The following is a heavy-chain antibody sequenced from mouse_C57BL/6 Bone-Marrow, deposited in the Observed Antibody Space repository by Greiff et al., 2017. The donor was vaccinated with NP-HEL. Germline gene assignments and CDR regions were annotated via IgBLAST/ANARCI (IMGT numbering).Heavy chain of an antibody. Sequence: QVHVKQSGAELVRPGTSVKVSCKASGYAFTNYLIEWVKQRPGQGLEWIGVINPGSGGTNYNEKFKGKATLTADKSSSTAYMQLSSLTSEDSAVYFCARDGYYVYWYFDVWGTGTTVTVSS. CDR3: ARDGYYVYWYFDV. D-gene: IGHD2-3*01. CDR1: GYAFTNYL. J-gene: IGHJ1*03. CDR2: INPGSGGT. V-gene: IGHV1-54*01.